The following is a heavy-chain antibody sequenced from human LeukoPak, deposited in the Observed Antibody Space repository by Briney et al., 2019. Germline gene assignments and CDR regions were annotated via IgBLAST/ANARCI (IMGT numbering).Heavy chain of an antibody. Sequence: ASVKVSCKASGYTFTGYYMHWVRRAPGQRLGWMGRINPNSGGTNYEQKFQGKVTMTRDTSISTAYMELSRLRSDDTAVYYCARTSHYDILTGYLVYYFDYWGQGALVTVSS. J-gene: IGHJ4*02. CDR3: ARTSHYDILTGYLVYYFDY. D-gene: IGHD3-9*01. CDR1: GYTFTGYY. V-gene: IGHV1-2*06. CDR2: INPNSGGT.